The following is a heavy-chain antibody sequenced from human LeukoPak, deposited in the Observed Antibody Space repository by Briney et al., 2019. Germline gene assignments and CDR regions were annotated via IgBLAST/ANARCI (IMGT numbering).Heavy chain of an antibody. CDR3: ASYDPQNYFDH. CDR1: GFTFSTSA. J-gene: IGHJ4*02. D-gene: IGHD3-3*01. V-gene: IGHV3-23*01. CDR2: IRKEGDKT. Sequence: GSLRLSCATSGFTFSTSAMGWVRQAPGKGLEWVSTIRKEGDKTYYADSVKGRLTISRDTSKNILYLQMNSLRAEDTAVYYCASYDPQNYFDHWGQGTLVTVSS.